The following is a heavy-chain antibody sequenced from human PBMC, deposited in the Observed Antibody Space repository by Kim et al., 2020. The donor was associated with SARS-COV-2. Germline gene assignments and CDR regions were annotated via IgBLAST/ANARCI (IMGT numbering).Heavy chain of an antibody. CDR1: GFTFSTFW. J-gene: IGHJ4*02. Sequence: GGSLRLSCAASGFTFSTFWMTWVRQAPGKGLERVAKIKEDGSEKYYLDSVKGRFTISRDNAKNSLYLQMNSLRVEDTAVYYCARERWVAGDCWGQGTLVTVSS. D-gene: IGHD1-26*01. CDR2: IKEDGSEK. CDR3: ARERWVAGDC. V-gene: IGHV3-7*01.